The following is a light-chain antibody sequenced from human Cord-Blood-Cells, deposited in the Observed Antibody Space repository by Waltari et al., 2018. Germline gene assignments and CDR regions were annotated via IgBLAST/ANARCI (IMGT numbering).Light chain of an antibody. V-gene: IGKV1-39*01. J-gene: IGKJ3*01. CDR3: PQSYSTLS. Sequence: DIQMTQFLSSLSVTVGDRVTSTCRASKRVCSYLNWYQQKPGKAPKLLIYAASSWQSGVPSMFSGSGSGTDFTRTISSLQPEAFATYYCPQSYSTLSFGPGTKVDIK. CDR1: KRVCSY. CDR2: AAS.